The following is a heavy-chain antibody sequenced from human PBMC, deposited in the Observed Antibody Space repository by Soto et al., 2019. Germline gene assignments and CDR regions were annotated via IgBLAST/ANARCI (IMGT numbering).Heavy chain of an antibody. D-gene: IGHD2-21*01. CDR2: FIPILDMA. CDR3: AITYCRDNSCPRDFDF. CDR1: GGTFNTYT. J-gene: IGHJ4*02. V-gene: IGHV1-69*02. Sequence: QVQVVQSGAEVKKPESSVKVSCKPSGGTFNTYTVNWVRLAPGHGLEWMGRFIPILDMANYPQKFQDRVTITADRSTFTAYMELNSLTSDDTAVYYCAITYCRDNSCPRDFDFWGPGTRVTVSS.